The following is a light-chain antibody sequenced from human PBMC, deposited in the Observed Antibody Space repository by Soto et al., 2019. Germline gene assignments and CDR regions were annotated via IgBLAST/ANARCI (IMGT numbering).Light chain of an antibody. CDR2: GAS. CDR1: QSISSY. V-gene: IGKV1-39*01. Sequence: DIQMTQSPSSLSASVGDRVTITCRASQSISSYLIWYQHKPGEAPKLLIYGASSLYSGVPSRFSGSGSGTEFTLTINSLQTEDFATYSCQQSYSNPLTFGGGTKVEIK. CDR3: QQSYSNPLT. J-gene: IGKJ4*01.